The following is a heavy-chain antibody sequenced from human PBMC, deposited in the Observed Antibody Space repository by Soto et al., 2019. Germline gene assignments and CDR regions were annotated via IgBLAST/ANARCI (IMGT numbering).Heavy chain of an antibody. J-gene: IGHJ6*03. V-gene: IGHV1-8*01. CDR2: MNPNSGNT. Sequence: ASVKVSCKASGYTFTSYDINWVRQATGQGLEWMGWMNPNSGNTGYAQKFQGRVTMTRNTSISTAYMELSSLRSEDTAVYYCARVVRGVIIRGYYYYYMDVWGKGTTVTVSS. CDR3: ARVVRGVIIRGYYYYYMDV. D-gene: IGHD3-10*01. CDR1: GYTFTSYD.